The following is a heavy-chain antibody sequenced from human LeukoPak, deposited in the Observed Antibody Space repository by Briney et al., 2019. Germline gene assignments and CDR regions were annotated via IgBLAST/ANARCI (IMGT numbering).Heavy chain of an antibody. D-gene: IGHD3-22*01. Sequence: SETLSLTCAVDGGSFSGYYWSWIRQPPGKGLDWIGEINHSGSSNYNPSLKSRVTISVDTSKNQFSLKLSSVTAADTAVYYCARGHRYYYDSSGYYYYFDYWGQGTLVTVSS. CDR1: GGSFSGYY. V-gene: IGHV4-34*01. J-gene: IGHJ4*02. CDR2: INHSGSS. CDR3: ARGHRYYYDSSGYYYYFDY.